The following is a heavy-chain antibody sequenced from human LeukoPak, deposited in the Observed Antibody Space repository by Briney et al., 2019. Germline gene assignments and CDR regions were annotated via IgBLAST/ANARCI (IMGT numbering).Heavy chain of an antibody. V-gene: IGHV4-34*01. J-gene: IGHJ4*02. CDR3: ARGGPYSRLFDY. CDR1: GGSFSGYY. D-gene: IGHD6-13*01. Sequence: PSETLSLTCAVYGGSFSGYYWSWIRQPPGKGLEWIGEINHSGSTNYNPSLKSRVTISVDTSKNQFSLKLSSVTAADTAVYYCARGGPYSRLFDYWGQGTLVTVSS. CDR2: INHSGST.